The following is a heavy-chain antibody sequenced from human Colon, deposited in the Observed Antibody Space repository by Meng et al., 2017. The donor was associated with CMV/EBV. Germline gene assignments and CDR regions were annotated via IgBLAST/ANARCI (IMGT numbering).Heavy chain of an antibody. CDR2: IFWLTGGE. V-gene: IGHV3-9*01. J-gene: IGHJ5*02. CDR1: GLDFYGHA. CDR3: TKLMGNTRVDH. D-gene: IGHD5-24*01. Sequence: SLKISCVVSGLDFYGHAIHWVRQPPGKGLEWVSGIFWLTGGEDYADSVKGRFTVSRDNFKNTLDLQMNSLRVEDAATYYCTKLMGNTRVDHWGQGTQVTVSS.